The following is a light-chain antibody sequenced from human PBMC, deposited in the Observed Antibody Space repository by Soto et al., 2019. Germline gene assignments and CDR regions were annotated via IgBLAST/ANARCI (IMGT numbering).Light chain of an antibody. J-gene: IGLJ2*01. V-gene: IGLV2-8*01. CDR2: EVT. Sequence: QSALTQPPSASGSPGQSVTISCTGTSSDVGGYNYVSWYQQHLGKAPKLMIYEVTERPSGVPDRFSGSKSGNTASLTVSGLQAEDEADYYCSSYAGSNDLLFGGGTKVTVL. CDR1: SSDVGGYNY. CDR3: SSYAGSNDLL.